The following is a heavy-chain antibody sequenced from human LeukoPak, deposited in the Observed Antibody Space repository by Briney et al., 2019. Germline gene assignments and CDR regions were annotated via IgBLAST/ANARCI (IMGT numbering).Heavy chain of an antibody. V-gene: IGHV4-59*08. Sequence: SETLSLTCSVSGGSISSYYWSWIRQPPGKGLEWIGYIYYIGITNYNPSLKSRVTISVDMSKNQFSLKSSSVTAADTAVYYCASQAQDYYDSSGYFDYWGQGTLVTVSS. CDR1: GGSISSYY. CDR2: IYYIGIT. J-gene: IGHJ4*02. CDR3: ASQAQDYYDSSGYFDY. D-gene: IGHD3-22*01.